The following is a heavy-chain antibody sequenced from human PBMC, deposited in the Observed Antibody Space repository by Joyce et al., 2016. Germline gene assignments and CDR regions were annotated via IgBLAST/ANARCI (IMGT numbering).Heavy chain of an antibody. CDR2: ISATSYYI. D-gene: IGHD3-16*01. CDR1: GSTFSSSS. Sequence: QLVEYGGGVVKAGGSLRLSCEASGSTFSSSSMSWFRQAPGKGLEWVAAISATSYYIVHAETVRGRFTVSRDNAKKTLYLQMNSLRAEDSAVFYCARGGISYYYAMDVWGQGTTVTVSS. CDR3: ARGGISYYYAMDV. J-gene: IGHJ6*02. V-gene: IGHV3-21*01.